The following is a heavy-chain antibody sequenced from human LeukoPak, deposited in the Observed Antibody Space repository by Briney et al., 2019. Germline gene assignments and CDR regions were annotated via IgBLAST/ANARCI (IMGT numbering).Heavy chain of an antibody. CDR1: RFTFSSYW. CDR3: ARVEASGYDYGAFDY. CDR2: IKQDGSAK. J-gene: IGHJ4*02. D-gene: IGHD5-12*01. V-gene: IGHV3-7*01. Sequence: PGGSLRLSCAASRFTFSSYWMSWVRQAPGKGLEWVANIKQDGSAKYYVDSVKGRFTISRDNAKNSLYLQMNSLRAEDTAVYYCARVEASGYDYGAFDYWGQGTLVTVSS.